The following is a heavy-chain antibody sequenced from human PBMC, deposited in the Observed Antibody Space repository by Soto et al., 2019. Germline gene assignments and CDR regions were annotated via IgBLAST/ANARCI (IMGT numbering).Heavy chain of an antibody. D-gene: IGHD3-22*01. CDR3: ARALYYYDSSGYYSYGMDV. V-gene: IGHV5-51*01. Sequence: GESLKISCKGSGYSFTSYWIGWVRQMPGKGLEWMGIIYPGVSDTRYSPSFQGQVTIAADKSISTAYLQWSSLKASDTAMYYCARALYYYDSSGYYSYGMDVWGQGTTVTVSS. CDR2: IYPGVSDT. J-gene: IGHJ6*02. CDR1: GYSFTSYW.